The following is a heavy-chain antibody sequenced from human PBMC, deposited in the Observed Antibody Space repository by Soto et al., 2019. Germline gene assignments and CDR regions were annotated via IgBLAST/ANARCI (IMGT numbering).Heavy chain of an antibody. CDR1: GFTFSSYG. CDR3: AKDSVAAAGTDYYYCGMDV. D-gene: IGHD6-13*01. J-gene: IGHJ6*02. Sequence: ESGGGVVQPGRSLRLSCAASGFTFSSYGMHWVRQAPGKGLEWVAVISYDGSNKYYADSVKGRFTISRDNSKNTLYLQMNSLRAEDTAVYYCAKDSVAAAGTDYYYCGMDVWGQGTTVTVSS. CDR2: ISYDGSNK. V-gene: IGHV3-30*18.